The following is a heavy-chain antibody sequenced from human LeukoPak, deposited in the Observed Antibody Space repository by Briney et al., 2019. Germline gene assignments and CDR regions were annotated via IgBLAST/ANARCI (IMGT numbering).Heavy chain of an antibody. V-gene: IGHV3-7*01. J-gene: IGHJ4*02. CDR1: GFTFSSYW. Sequence: PGGSLRLSCAASGFTFSSYWMSWVRQAPGKGLEWVANIKHDGSVQYCVDSVKGRFTISRDNAKNSLYLQMNSLRAEDTAVYYCAKLPSGSSQRFDYWGQGTLVTVSS. D-gene: IGHD1-26*01. CDR3: AKLPSGSSQRFDY. CDR2: IKHDGSVQ.